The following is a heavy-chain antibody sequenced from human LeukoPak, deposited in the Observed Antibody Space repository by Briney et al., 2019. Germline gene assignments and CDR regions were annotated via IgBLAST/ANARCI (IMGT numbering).Heavy chain of an antibody. CDR2: IYYSGST. CDR3: AREDGYNIFDY. V-gene: IGHV4-59*12. J-gene: IGHJ4*02. Sequence: SETLSLTCTVSGGSISTYYWSWIRQPPGKGLEWIGYIYYSGSTNYNPSLKSRVTISVDTSKNQFSLKLSSVTAADTAVYYCAREDGYNIFDYWGQGTLVTVSS. D-gene: IGHD5-24*01. CDR1: GGSISTYY.